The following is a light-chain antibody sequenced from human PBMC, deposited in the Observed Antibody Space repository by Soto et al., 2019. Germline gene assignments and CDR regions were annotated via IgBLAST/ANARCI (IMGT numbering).Light chain of an antibody. CDR2: DVN. CDR3: NSYTSSSTPYV. Sequence: QSALTQPASVSGSPGQSITISCTGTSSDVGGYNYVSWYQHHPGKVPKLIIYDVNIRPSGVSDRFSGSKSGNTASLTISGLQAEDEADYFCNSYTSSSTPYVFGTGTKLT. J-gene: IGLJ1*01. V-gene: IGLV2-14*03. CDR1: SSDVGGYNY.